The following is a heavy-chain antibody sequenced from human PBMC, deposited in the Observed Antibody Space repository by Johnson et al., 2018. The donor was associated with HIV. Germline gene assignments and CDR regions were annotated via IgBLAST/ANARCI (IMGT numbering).Heavy chain of an antibody. Sequence: QVQLVESGGGVVQPGRSLRLSCAASGFTFSSYAMHWVRQAPGKGLEWVAVIAYDGSNKYYADYVKGRFTISRDNSKNTLYLQRNSLRAEDTAVYYCARGSLSGSPDIWGQGTMVTVSS. V-gene: IGHV3-30*04. CDR3: ARGSLSGSPDI. D-gene: IGHD1-26*01. J-gene: IGHJ3*02. CDR1: GFTFSSYA. CDR2: IAYDGSNK.